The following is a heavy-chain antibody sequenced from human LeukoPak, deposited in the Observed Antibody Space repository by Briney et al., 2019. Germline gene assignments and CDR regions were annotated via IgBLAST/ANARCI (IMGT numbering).Heavy chain of an antibody. CDR3: ARDSKQWLVRANWFDP. CDR2: INPTGGST. V-gene: IGHV1-46*01. Sequence: ASVKVSCKASGYTFTSYYMHWVRQAPGQGLEWMGLINPTGGSTGYAQKFQGRVTMTRDMSTSTDYMELSSLRSEDTAVYYCARDSKQWLVRANWFDPWGQGTLVTVSS. D-gene: IGHD6-19*01. CDR1: GYTFTSYY. J-gene: IGHJ5*02.